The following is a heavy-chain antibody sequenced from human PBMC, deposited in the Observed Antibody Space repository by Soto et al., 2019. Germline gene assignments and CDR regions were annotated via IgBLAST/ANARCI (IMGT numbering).Heavy chain of an antibody. CDR2: ISGSGGST. CDR3: AKDPGPYCGGDCYSWLP. V-gene: IGHV3-23*01. Sequence: EVQLLESGGGLVQPGGSLRLSCAASGFTFSSYAMSWVRQAPGKGLEWVSAISGSGGSTYYADSVKGRFTISRDNSKNTLYLQMNSLRAEDTAVYYCAKDPGPYCGGDCYSWLPWGQGTLVTVSS. D-gene: IGHD2-21*02. CDR1: GFTFSSYA. J-gene: IGHJ5*02.